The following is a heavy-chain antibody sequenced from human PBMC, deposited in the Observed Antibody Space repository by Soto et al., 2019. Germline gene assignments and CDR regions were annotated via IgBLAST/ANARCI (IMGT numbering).Heavy chain of an antibody. CDR2: IIPILGIA. J-gene: IGHJ3*02. V-gene: IGHV1-69*04. CDR1: GGTFSSYT. CDR3: ARDPPGALDAFDI. Sequence: SVKVSCKASGGTFSSYTISWVRQAPGQGLEWMGRIIPILGIANYAQKFQGRVTITADKSTSTAYMELSSLRSEDTAVYYCARDPPGALDAFDIWGQGTMVTVSS.